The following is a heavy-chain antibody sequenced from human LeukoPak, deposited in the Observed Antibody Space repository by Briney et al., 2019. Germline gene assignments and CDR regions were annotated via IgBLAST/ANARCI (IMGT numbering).Heavy chain of an antibody. CDR3: ARQRPTGTVPDAFDI. J-gene: IGHJ3*02. D-gene: IGHD4-17*01. CDR1: GGSISSYY. V-gene: IGHV4-59*01. Sequence: SETLSLTCTVSGGSISSYYWSWIRQPPGKGLEWIGYIYYSGSTNYNPSLKSRVTISVDTSKNQFSLKLSSVTAADTAVYYCARQRPTGTVPDAFDIWGQGTMVTVSS. CDR2: IYYSGST.